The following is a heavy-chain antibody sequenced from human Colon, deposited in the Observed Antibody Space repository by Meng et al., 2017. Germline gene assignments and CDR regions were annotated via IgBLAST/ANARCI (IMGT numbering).Heavy chain of an antibody. J-gene: IGHJ4*02. V-gene: IGHV1-18*01. Sequence: QVQLVQSGAEVKKPGAPVKVSCKASGYTFTTYGISWMRQAPGQGLEWMGWISTYDDNTNYVEKFRGRVTMTTDTSTNTAYMELRSLRSDDTAVYYCARDNPGDYVWDYWGQGTLVTVSS. D-gene: IGHD4-17*01. CDR3: ARDNPGDYVWDY. CDR1: GYTFTTYG. CDR2: ISTYDDNT.